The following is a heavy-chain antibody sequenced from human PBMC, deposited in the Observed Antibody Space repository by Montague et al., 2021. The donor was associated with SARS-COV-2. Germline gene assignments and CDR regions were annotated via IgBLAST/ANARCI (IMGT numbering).Heavy chain of an antibody. D-gene: IGHD3-10*01. Sequence: SETLSLTCAVHGGSFSTYSWNWIRQPPGKGLEWIGEIHHGGSTNYNPSLKSRVTISAGTSKNQFSLKLTSVAAADTAVYYCARLGDGVVPSPILGVGPYYSYYYMDVWDKGTTVTVSS. CDR3: ARLGDGVVPSPILGVGPYYSYYYMDV. J-gene: IGHJ6*03. CDR2: IHHGGST. CDR1: GGSFSTYS. V-gene: IGHV4-34*01.